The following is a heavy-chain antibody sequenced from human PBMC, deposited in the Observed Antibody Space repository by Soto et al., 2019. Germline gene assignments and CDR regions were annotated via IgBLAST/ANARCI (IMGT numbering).Heavy chain of an antibody. Sequence: QVQLQESGPGLVKPSQTLSLTCTVSGGSISSGDYYWSWIRQPPGKGLEWIGYIYYSGSTYYNPSLKSRVTISVDTSKNQFSLKLSSVTAADTAVYYWPRERPDGARLDPWVQGTLVTVSS. J-gene: IGHJ5*02. CDR1: GGSISSGDYY. CDR2: IYYSGST. V-gene: IGHV4-30-4*01. D-gene: IGHD6-6*01. CDR3: PRERPDGARLDP.